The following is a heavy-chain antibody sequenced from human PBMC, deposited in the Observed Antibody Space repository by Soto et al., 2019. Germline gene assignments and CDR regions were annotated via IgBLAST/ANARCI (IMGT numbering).Heavy chain of an antibody. Sequence: QVQLVESGGGVVQPGRSLRLSCAASGFTFSNYGMHWVRQAPGKGLEWVAVISYDGSVKYFGDSVKGRFTISRDDSQHTLSLQMSSLRAEDTAVYYCAQPSEPFRAPYFFDSWGQGTLVTVSS. CDR3: AQPSEPFRAPYFFDS. CDR1: GFTFSNYG. CDR2: ISYDGSVK. V-gene: IGHV3-30*18. D-gene: IGHD1-26*01. J-gene: IGHJ4*02.